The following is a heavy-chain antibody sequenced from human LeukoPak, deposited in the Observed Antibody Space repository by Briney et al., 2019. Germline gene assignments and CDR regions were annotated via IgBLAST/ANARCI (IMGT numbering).Heavy chain of an antibody. CDR1: GYSISSGYY. Sequence: PSETLSLTCAVSGYSISSGYYWGWIRQPPGQGLEWIGSIHHTGSTYYNPSLKSRVTISVDTSKNQFSLKLSSVTAADTAVYYCARGSRTFGVVVVVATAGDAFDIWGQGTMVTVSS. D-gene: IGHD2-15*01. V-gene: IGHV4-38-2*01. CDR2: IHHTGST. CDR3: ARGSRTFGVVVVVATAGDAFDI. J-gene: IGHJ3*02.